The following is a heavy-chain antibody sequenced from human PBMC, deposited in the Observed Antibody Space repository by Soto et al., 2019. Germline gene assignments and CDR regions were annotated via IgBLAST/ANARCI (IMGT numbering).Heavy chain of an antibody. Sequence: ASVKVSCKASGYTFTSYGISWVRQAPGQGLEWMGWISAYNGKTNYAQKLQGRVTMNTDTSTSKAYMELRSLRSDDTAVYYCATASYGDYTTDFDYWGQGTLVTVSS. J-gene: IGHJ4*02. V-gene: IGHV1-18*01. CDR2: ISAYNGKT. CDR3: ATASYGDYTTDFDY. D-gene: IGHD4-17*01. CDR1: GYTFTSYG.